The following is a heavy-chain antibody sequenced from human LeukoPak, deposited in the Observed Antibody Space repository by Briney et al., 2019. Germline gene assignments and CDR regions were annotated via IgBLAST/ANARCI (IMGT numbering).Heavy chain of an antibody. J-gene: IGHJ4*02. D-gene: IGHD2-15*01. Sequence: SETLSLTCTVSAGSISSFIYYWGWIRQPPGKGLEWIGEINHSGSTNYNPSLKSRVTVSLDTSKNQFSLKLSSVTAADTAAYYCARAPGAALDWGQGTLVTVSS. CDR2: INHSGST. CDR3: ARAPGAALD. CDR1: AGSISSFIYY. V-gene: IGHV4-39*07.